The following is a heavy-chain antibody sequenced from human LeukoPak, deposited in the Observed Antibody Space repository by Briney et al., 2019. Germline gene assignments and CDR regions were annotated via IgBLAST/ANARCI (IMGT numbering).Heavy chain of an antibody. CDR1: GYTFTGYY. D-gene: IGHD2-2*01. J-gene: IGHJ5*02. V-gene: IGHV1-2*02. Sequence: ASVKVSCKASGYTFTGYYMHWERQAPGQGLEWMGWINPNSGGTNYAQKFQGRVTMTRDTSISTAYVELSRLTSDDTAVYYCARGELFCSSTSCYDPWGQGTLVPVSS. CDR2: INPNSGGT. CDR3: ARGELFCSSTSCYDP.